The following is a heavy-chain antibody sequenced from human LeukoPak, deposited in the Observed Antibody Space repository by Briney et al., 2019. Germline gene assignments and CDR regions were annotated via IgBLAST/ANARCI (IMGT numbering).Heavy chain of an antibody. CDR1: GYTFTSYY. CDR2: INPSGGST. Sequence: ASVKVSCKASGYTFTSYYMHWVRQAPGQELEWMGIINPSGGSTSYAQKFQGRVTMTRDMSTSTVYMELSSLRSEDTAVYYCAREDIVVVPAAKFDYWGQGTLVTVSS. J-gene: IGHJ4*02. D-gene: IGHD2-2*01. CDR3: AREDIVVVPAAKFDY. V-gene: IGHV1-46*01.